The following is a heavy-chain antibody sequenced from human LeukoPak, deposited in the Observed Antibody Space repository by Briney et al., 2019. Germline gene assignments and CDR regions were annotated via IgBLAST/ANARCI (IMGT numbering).Heavy chain of an antibody. D-gene: IGHD4-17*01. Sequence: GGSLRLSCAASGFTFSSYSMNWVRQAPGKGLEWVSYISSSSGTIYYADSVKGRFTISRDNAKNSLYLQMNSLRAEDTAVYYCARDQDYGDYSDYWGQGTLVTVSS. CDR3: ARDQDYGDYSDY. CDR2: ISSSSGTI. CDR1: GFTFSSYS. V-gene: IGHV3-48*01. J-gene: IGHJ4*02.